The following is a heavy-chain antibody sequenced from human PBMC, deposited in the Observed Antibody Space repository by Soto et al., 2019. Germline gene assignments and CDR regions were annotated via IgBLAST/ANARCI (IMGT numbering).Heavy chain of an antibody. D-gene: IGHD2-15*01. Sequence: QMQVVQSGPEVKTPGTSVKVSCKTSGFTFTSSAVQWVRQARGQRLEWIGWIIVGSGKTNYAQNLQERITITRDMSTSTSYMELSSLRSEDSAVYYCAAELYSGGSCCSFDIWGQGTAVTVSS. V-gene: IGHV1-58*01. CDR1: GFTFTSSA. CDR3: AAELYSGGSCCSFDI. CDR2: IIVGSGKT. J-gene: IGHJ3*02.